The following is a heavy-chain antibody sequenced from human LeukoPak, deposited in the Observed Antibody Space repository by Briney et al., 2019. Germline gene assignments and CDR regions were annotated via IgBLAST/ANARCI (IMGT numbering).Heavy chain of an antibody. V-gene: IGHV3-7*01. CDR1: GFTFSSHW. D-gene: IGHD6-19*01. CDR2: IKPDGSEK. J-gene: IGHJ4*02. CDR3: ARDRGSSGWYEFDY. Sequence: GGSLRLSCAASGFTFSSHWMSWVRQAPGKGLEWVASIKPDGSEKYYVDSVKGRFTISRDSAKSSLYLQMNTLRAEDTAVYYCARDRGSSGWYEFDYWGQGTLVAVSS.